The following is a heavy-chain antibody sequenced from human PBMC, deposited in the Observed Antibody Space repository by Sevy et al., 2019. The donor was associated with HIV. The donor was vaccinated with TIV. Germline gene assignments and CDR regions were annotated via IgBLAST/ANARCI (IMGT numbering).Heavy chain of an antibody. D-gene: IGHD3-16*01. Sequence: GGSLRLSCAASGFTFSSYSMNWVRQAPGKGLEWISYISSSSSTIYYADSVKGRFTISRDNAKNSLYLQMNSLRDEDTAVPYCARDYPYDYVWGSFDYWGQGTLVTVSS. CDR2: ISSSSSTI. V-gene: IGHV3-48*02. CDR3: ARDYPYDYVWGSFDY. CDR1: GFTFSSYS. J-gene: IGHJ4*02.